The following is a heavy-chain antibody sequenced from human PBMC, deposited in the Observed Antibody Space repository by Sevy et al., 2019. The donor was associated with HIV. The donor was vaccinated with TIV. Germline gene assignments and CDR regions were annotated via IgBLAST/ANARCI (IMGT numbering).Heavy chain of an antibody. Sequence: GGSLRLSCAASGFTFSSYAMHWVRQAPGKGLEYVSAISSNGGSTYYANSVKGRFTISRDNSKNTLYLQMGSLRAEDMAVYYCARDTRPNYDSSGPFDYWGQGTLVTVSS. J-gene: IGHJ4*02. CDR1: GFTFSSYA. CDR3: ARDTRPNYDSSGPFDY. CDR2: ISSNGGST. D-gene: IGHD3-22*01. V-gene: IGHV3-64*01.